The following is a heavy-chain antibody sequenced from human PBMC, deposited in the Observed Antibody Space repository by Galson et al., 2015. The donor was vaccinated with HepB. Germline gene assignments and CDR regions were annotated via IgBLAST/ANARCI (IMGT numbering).Heavy chain of an antibody. V-gene: IGHV2-5*02. D-gene: IGHD5-18*01. CDR1: GFSLNTSGVG. CDR2: IYWDDDK. CDR3: AHYGYSPLVTFFDF. J-gene: IGHJ4*02. Sequence: ALVKPTQTLTLTCTFSGFSLNTSGVGVGWIRQPPGKALEWLALIYWDDDKGHSPSLKNRLTITKDTSRNQVVLTMTDMDPVDTATYYCAHYGYSPLVTFFDFWGQGARVTVSS.